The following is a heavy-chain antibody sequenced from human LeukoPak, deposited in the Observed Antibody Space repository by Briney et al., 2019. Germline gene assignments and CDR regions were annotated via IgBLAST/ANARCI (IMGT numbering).Heavy chain of an antibody. CDR3: AREWSAFDI. Sequence: SETLSLTCSVSGGSISSYYWSWIRQSPENGLEWIGYIYSSGATNYNPSLKSRVTLSIDTSKNQFSLTLSSVIAADTAVYYCAREWSAFDIWGQGTMVTVSS. CDR1: GGSISSYY. J-gene: IGHJ3*02. CDR2: IYSSGAT. V-gene: IGHV4-4*08. D-gene: IGHD2-8*01.